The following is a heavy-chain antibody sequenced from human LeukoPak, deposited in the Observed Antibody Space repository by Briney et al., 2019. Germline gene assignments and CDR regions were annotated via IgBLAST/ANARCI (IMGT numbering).Heavy chain of an antibody. CDR2: ISDSGST. CDR3: ARVFRGAVTSNWFDP. Sequence: PSETLSLTCTVSGGSITGYYWNWIRQPPGKGLEWIGYISDSGSTNYNPSLKSRVTMSVDSSNTEFSLRLNSVTAADTAVYYCARVFRGAVTSNWFDPWGQGTLVTVSS. V-gene: IGHV4-59*01. J-gene: IGHJ5*02. CDR1: GGSITGYY. D-gene: IGHD4-17*01.